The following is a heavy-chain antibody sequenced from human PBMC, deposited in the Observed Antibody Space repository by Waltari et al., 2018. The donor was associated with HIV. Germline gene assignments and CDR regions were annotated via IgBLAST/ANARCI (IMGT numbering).Heavy chain of an antibody. CDR1: GGGFGSYT. D-gene: IGHD2-15*01. CDR3: ARGGCSGRTCYSKSFDL. Sequence: QVQLVQSGAEMKMPESSVKVSCKASGGGFGSYTISWVRQAPGQGLEWMGGISPKFGATHFAQKFQGRVTISADESTSTVYLELTSLRSDDTAVYYCARGGCSGRTCYSKSFDLWGQGTKVTVSS. J-gene: IGHJ3*01. V-gene: IGHV1-69*01. CDR2: ISPKFGAT.